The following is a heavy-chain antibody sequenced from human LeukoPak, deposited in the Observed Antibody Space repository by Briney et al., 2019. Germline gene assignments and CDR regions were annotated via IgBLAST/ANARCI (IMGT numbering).Heavy chain of an antibody. J-gene: IGHJ4*02. CDR3: AREGAIVVVTHHFDY. V-gene: IGHV1-46*01. CDR2: INPSGGST. D-gene: IGHD2-21*02. Sequence: GASVKVSCRASGYTFTSYYMHWVRQAPGQGLEWMGIINPSGGSTSYAQKFQGRVTMTRDTSTSTVYMELSSLRSEDTAVYYCAREGAIVVVTHHFDYWGQGTLVTVSS. CDR1: GYTFTSYY.